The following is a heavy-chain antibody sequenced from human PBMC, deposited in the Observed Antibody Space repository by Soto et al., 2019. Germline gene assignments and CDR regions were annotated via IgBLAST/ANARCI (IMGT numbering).Heavy chain of an antibody. V-gene: IGHV3-48*01. D-gene: IGHD2-2*01. CDR3: VGEVGFQLIY. J-gene: IGHJ4*02. CDR1: GFTFSTHS. CDR2: ITSSSVT. Sequence: EVQLVESGGGLVQPGGSLRLSCAASGFTFSTHSMNWVRQAPGKGLEWISYITSSSVTMYADSVKGRFTISRDNDKNSLYLQMNSLRVEDTAVYFWVGEVGFQLIYWGQGSLVAVAS.